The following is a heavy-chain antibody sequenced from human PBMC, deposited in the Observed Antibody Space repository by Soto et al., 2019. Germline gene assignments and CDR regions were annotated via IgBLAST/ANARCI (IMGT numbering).Heavy chain of an antibody. CDR2: ISYDGSNK. Sequence: GGSLRLSCAASGFTFSSYAMHWVRQAPGKGLEWVAVISYDGSNKYYADSVKGRFTIPRDNSKNTLYLQMNSLRAEDTAVYYCARGSPWIQLWSFDYWGQGTLVTVSS. J-gene: IGHJ4*02. CDR3: ARGSPWIQLWSFDY. CDR1: GFTFSSYA. V-gene: IGHV3-30-3*01. D-gene: IGHD5-18*01.